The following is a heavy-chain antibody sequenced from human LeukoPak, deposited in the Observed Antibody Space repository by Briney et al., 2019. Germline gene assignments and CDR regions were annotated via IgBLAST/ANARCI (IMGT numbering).Heavy chain of an antibody. J-gene: IGHJ4*02. D-gene: IGHD6-13*01. V-gene: IGHV3-23*01. CDR2: ISDNGGST. Sequence: QTGGSLRLSCAASGFTFSSYAMSWVRQAPGKGLEWVSTISDNGGSTYYADSVKGRFTISRGNSKNTLYLQMNSLRAEDTAVYYCAKPPPDSSSWLFDYWGQGALVTVSS. CDR3: AKPPPDSSSWLFDY. CDR1: GFTFSSYA.